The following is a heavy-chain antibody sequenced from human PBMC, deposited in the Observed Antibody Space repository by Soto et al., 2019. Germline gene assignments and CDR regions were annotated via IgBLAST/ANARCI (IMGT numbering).Heavy chain of an antibody. D-gene: IGHD6-19*01. J-gene: IGHJ4*02. V-gene: IGHV3-30*18. Sequence: VQLVESGGGVVQPGRSLRLSCAASGFTFSDYAMHWVRQAPGKGLEWVAVVSHDGRNTHYAGSVKGRFTISRDSSKNTVSLEMISLRAEDTAVYYCAKGGRQWLVTSDFNYWGQGALVTVSS. CDR2: VSHDGRNT. CDR3: AKGGRQWLVTSDFNY. CDR1: GFTFSDYA.